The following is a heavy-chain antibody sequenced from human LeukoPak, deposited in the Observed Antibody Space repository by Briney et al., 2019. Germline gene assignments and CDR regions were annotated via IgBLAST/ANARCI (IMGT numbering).Heavy chain of an antibody. Sequence: GGSLKLSCAAFGFTFNKYWMHWVRQVPRKGLIWVSRINNEGNDTNYVDSVKGRLTISRDNAKNTLYLQMNSLRAEDTAVYYCARGIYGNFDYWGQGSLVTVSS. CDR2: INNEGNDT. CDR3: ARGIYGNFDY. V-gene: IGHV3-74*01. J-gene: IGHJ4*02. CDR1: GFTFNKYW. D-gene: IGHD3-10*01.